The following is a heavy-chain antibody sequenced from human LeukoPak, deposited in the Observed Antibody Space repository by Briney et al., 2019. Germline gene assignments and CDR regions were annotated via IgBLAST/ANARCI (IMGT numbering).Heavy chain of an antibody. CDR2: IYYSGST. V-gene: IGHV4-59*01. CDR1: GGSISSYY. CDR3: ARSGVYYGSGSYSNWFDP. Sequence: SETLSLTCTVSGGSISSYYWSWIRQPPGKGLEWIEYIYYSGSTNYNPSLKSRVTISVDTSKNQFSLKLSSVTAADTAVYYCARSGVYYGSGSYSNWFDPWGQGTLVTVSS. J-gene: IGHJ5*02. D-gene: IGHD3-10*01.